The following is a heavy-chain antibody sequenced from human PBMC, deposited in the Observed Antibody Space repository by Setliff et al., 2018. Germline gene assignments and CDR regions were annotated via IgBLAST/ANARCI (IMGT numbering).Heavy chain of an antibody. CDR1: GGSISSHY. CDR3: ARGGGGKPFDY. J-gene: IGHJ4*02. V-gene: IGHV4-59*08. D-gene: IGHD2-15*01. CDR2: IYYSGST. Sequence: SETLSLTCTVPGGSISSHYWSWIRQPPGKGLEWIGYIYYSGSTNYNPSLKSRVTISVDTSKNQFSLKLSSVTAADTAVYYCARGGGGKPFDYWGQGTLVTVSS.